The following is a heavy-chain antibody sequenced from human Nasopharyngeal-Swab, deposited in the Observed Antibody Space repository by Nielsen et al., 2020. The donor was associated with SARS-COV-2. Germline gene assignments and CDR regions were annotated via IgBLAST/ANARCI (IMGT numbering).Heavy chain of an antibody. CDR1: GGSISSYY. CDR2: IYYSGST. J-gene: IGHJ5*02. D-gene: IGHD3-3*01. V-gene: IGHV4-59*08. CDR3: ARQDTYDFWSGYTPAWFDP. Sequence: SETLSLTCTVSGGSISSYYWSWIRQPPGKGLEWIGYIYYSGSTNYNPSLKSRVTISVDTSKNQFSLKLSSVTAADTAVYYCARQDTYDFWSGYTPAWFDPWDQGTLVTVSS.